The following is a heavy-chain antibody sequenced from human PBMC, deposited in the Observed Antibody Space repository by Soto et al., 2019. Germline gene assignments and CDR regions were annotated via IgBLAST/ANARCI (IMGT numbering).Heavy chain of an antibody. J-gene: IGHJ6*02. CDR1: GGSISSGDYY. CDR3: ARGPPDYDILTGYWPHYYYYGMVV. V-gene: IGHV4-30-4*01. D-gene: IGHD3-9*01. CDR2: IYYSGST. Sequence: QVQLQESGPGLVKPSQTLSLTCTVSGGSISSGDYYWSWIRQPPGKGLEWIGYIYYSGSTYYNPSLKSRVTISVDTSKNQFSLKLSSVTAADTAVYYCARGPPDYDILTGYWPHYYYYGMVVWGQGTTVTVSS.